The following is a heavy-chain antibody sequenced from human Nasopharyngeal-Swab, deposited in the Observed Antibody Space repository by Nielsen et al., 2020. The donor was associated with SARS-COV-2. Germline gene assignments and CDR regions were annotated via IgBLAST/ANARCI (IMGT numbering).Heavy chain of an antibody. CDR1: GGSISSYY. CDR2: IYYSGST. Sequence: SETLSLTCTVSGGSISSYYWSWIRQPPGKGLEWIGYIYYSGSTNYNPSLKSRVTISVDTSKNQFSLKLSSVTAADTAVYYCARVVVPADHYYYYMDVWGKGTTVTVSS. V-gene: IGHV4-59*01. J-gene: IGHJ6*03. D-gene: IGHD2-2*01. CDR3: ARVVVPADHYYYYMDV.